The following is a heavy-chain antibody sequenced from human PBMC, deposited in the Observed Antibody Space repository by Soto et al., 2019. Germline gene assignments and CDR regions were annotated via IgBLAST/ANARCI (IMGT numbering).Heavy chain of an antibody. Sequence: SETVSLSCTVSGGSVSSGVYYWSWMRQPPWKGLGCVGYIYYSGRRNYNPSLKSRVTISVDTSKNQFSLRLSSVTAADTAVYYCARRAIAAAGTPLRFVLWGKGSPVTVDS. D-gene: IGHD6-13*01. J-gene: IGHJ5*02. CDR3: ARRAIAAAGTPLRFVL. CDR1: GGSVSSGVYY. CDR2: IYYSGRR. V-gene: IGHV4-61*08.